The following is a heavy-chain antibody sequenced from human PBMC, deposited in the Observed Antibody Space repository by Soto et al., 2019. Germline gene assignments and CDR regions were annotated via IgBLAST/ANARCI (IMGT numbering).Heavy chain of an antibody. CDR2: LIPLFGTT. Sequence: QVQLVQSGAEVKKPGSSVKVSCEASGGTFSGHAISWVRQAPGQGPEWMGGLIPLFGTTQHAQNFQGRLTITADKSTSTACMELTSLRFEDTAIYYCARGANWGYRFDSWGQGTLVTVSS. CDR1: GGTFSGHA. D-gene: IGHD7-27*01. V-gene: IGHV1-69*06. J-gene: IGHJ4*02. CDR3: ARGANWGYRFDS.